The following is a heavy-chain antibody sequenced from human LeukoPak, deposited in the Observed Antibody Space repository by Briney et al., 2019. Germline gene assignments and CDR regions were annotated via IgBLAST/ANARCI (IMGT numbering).Heavy chain of an antibody. CDR1: GYTFTSYG. Sequence: ASVKVSCKASGYTFTSYGISWVRQAPGQGLEWMGWTSAYNGNTNYAQKLQGRVTMTTDTSTSTAYMELSDLRFEDTAVYYCARDPGKFGDSLRPSGLDHWGQGTLVTVSS. J-gene: IGHJ4*02. V-gene: IGHV1-18*01. CDR3: ARDPGKFGDSLRPSGLDH. CDR2: TSAYNGNT. D-gene: IGHD3-16*01.